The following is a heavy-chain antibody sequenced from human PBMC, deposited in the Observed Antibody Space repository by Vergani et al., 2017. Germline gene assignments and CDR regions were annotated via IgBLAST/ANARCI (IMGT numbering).Heavy chain of an antibody. D-gene: IGHD4/OR15-4a*01. CDR3: ARDAPMVSD. J-gene: IGHJ4*02. V-gene: IGHV3-7*03. CDR1: GFTFNNYW. CDR2: INEDGSRQ. Sequence: EVQLVESGGQLVQPGGSLRLSCAASGFTFNNYWMSWVRQAPGKGLEWVANINEDGSRQYYVDSVRGRFTISRDNTKKSLYLQLDSLRGEDTAVYYCARDAPMVSDWGQGTLVTVSS.